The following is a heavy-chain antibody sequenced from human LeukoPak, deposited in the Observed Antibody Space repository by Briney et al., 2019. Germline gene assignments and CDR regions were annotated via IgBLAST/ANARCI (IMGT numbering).Heavy chain of an antibody. Sequence: SKTLSLTCTVSGGSISSGDYYWSWLRQPPGKGLEWIGYIYYSGSTYYNPSLKSRVTISVDTSKNQFSLKLSSVTAADTAVYYCASPQNPDAFDIWGQGTMVTVSS. CDR3: ASPQNPDAFDI. CDR1: GGSISSGDYY. CDR2: IYYSGST. V-gene: IGHV4-30-4*08. D-gene: IGHD1-14*01. J-gene: IGHJ3*02.